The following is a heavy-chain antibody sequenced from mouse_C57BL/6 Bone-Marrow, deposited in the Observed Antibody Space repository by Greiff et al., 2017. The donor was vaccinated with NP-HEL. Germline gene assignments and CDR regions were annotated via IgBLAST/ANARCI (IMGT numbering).Heavy chain of an antibody. Sequence: EVQGVESGAELVRPGASVKLSCTASGFNIKDDYMHWVKQRPEQGLEWIGWIDPENGDTEYASKFQGKATITADTSSNTAYLQLSSLTSEDTAVYYCTTGAMDYWGQGTSVTVSS. V-gene: IGHV14-4*01. CDR2: IDPENGDT. CDR1: GFNIKDDY. J-gene: IGHJ4*01. CDR3: TTGAMDY.